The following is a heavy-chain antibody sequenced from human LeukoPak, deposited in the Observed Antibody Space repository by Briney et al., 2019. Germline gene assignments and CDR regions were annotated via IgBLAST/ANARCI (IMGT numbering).Heavy chain of an antibody. CDR3: ASFSTLRPAEPFDY. J-gene: IGHJ4*02. D-gene: IGHD1-14*01. V-gene: IGHV1-2*06. CDR1: GYTFTGYY. Sequence: ASVKVSCKASGYTFTGYYMHWVRPAPRQGLEWMGRINPNSGGTNYAQKFQGRVTMTRDTSISTAYMELSRLRSDDTAVYYCASFSTLRPAEPFDYWGQGTLVTVSS. CDR2: INPNSGGT.